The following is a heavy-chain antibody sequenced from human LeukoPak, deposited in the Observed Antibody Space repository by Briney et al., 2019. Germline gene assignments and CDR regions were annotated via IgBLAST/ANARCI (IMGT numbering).Heavy chain of an antibody. V-gene: IGHV4-59*01. Sequence: SETLSLTCTVSGGSISSYYWSWIRQPPGKGLEWTGYIYYSGRTNYIPSLKSRVTISVDTSKNQFSLKLSSVTAADTAVYYCARGPNRYYFDYWGQGTLSPSPQ. CDR2: IYYSGRT. J-gene: IGHJ4*02. CDR3: ARGPNRYYFDY. D-gene: IGHD2/OR15-2a*01. CDR1: GGSISSYY.